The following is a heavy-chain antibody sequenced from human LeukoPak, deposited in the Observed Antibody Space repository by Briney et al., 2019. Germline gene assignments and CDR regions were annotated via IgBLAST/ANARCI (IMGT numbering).Heavy chain of an antibody. Sequence: SVKVSCKASGGTFSSYAISWVRQAPGQGLEWMGRIIPILGIANYAQKFQGRVTITADKSTSTAYMELSSLRSEDTAVYYCARGPPPYSGIPPGFFDYWGQGTLVTVSS. CDR2: IIPILGIA. D-gene: IGHD1-26*01. CDR3: ARGPPPYSGIPPGFFDY. V-gene: IGHV1-69*04. J-gene: IGHJ4*02. CDR1: GGTFSSYA.